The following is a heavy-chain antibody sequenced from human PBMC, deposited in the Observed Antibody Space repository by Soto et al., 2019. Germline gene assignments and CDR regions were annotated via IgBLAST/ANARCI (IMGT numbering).Heavy chain of an antibody. Sequence: SVKVSCKASGGTFSSYAISWVRQAPGQGLEWMGCIIPIFGTANYAQKFQGRVTITADKSTSTAYMELSSLRSEDTAVYYCARHQNSPSYYYYGMDVWGQGTTVTVS. D-gene: IGHD2-2*01. CDR2: IIPIFGTA. J-gene: IGHJ6*02. CDR3: ARHQNSPSYYYYGMDV. V-gene: IGHV1-69*06. CDR1: GGTFSSYA.